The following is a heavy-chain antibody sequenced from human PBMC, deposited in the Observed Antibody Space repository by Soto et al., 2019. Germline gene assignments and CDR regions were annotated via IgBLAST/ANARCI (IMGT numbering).Heavy chain of an antibody. CDR2: IYYDGNIK. D-gene: IGHD6-13*01. CDR1: GFTFSNYG. V-gene: IGHV3-33*01. Sequence: QVQLVESGGGVVQPGRSLRLSCAASGFTFSNYGMHWVRQAPGKGLEWVAVIYYDGNIKYYGDSVKGPFTISRDNSKNTLYLEMNTLRAEDTAVYYCARGPRMSAAGIGDYWGQGTLVTVSS. J-gene: IGHJ4*02. CDR3: ARGPRMSAAGIGDY.